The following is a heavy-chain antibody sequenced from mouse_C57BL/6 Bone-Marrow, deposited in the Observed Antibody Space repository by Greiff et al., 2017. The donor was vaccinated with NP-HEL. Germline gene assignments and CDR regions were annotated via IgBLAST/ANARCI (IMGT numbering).Heavy chain of an antibody. J-gene: IGHJ3*01. Sequence: VQLQQPGAELVKPGASVKISCKASGYAFSSYWMNWVKQRPGQGLEWIGQIYPGDGDTNYNGKFKDKASLTADKSSSTAYMQLSSLTSEDSAVYFCARGAYWGQGTLVTVSA. CDR3: ARGAY. V-gene: IGHV1-80*01. CDR2: IYPGDGDT. CDR1: GYAFSSYW.